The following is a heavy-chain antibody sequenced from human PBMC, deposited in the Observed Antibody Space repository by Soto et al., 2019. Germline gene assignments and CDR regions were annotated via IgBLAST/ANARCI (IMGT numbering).Heavy chain of an antibody. D-gene: IGHD6-13*01. CDR3: ARDKSLGGSWYDYYGMDV. J-gene: IGHJ6*02. CDR1: GFPFSSYG. CDR2: IWYDGSNK. Sequence: PGGSLRLSCAASGFPFSSYGMHWVRQAPGKGLEWVAVIWYDGSNKYYADSVKGRFTISRDNSKNTLYLQMNSLRAEDTAVYYCARDKSLGGSWYDYYGMDVWGQGTTVTVSS. V-gene: IGHV3-33*01.